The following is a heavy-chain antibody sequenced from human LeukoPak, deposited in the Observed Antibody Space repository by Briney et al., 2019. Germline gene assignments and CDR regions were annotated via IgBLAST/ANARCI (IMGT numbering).Heavy chain of an antibody. CDR3: AKGYGMDV. Sequence: GGSLRLSCAASGFTFSNYGMHWVRQAPVKGLEWVSTISGNGGSTDYADSVKGRFTISRDNSKNTVYLQMNSLRGDDTAVYYCAKGYGMDVWSQGTTVTVSS. J-gene: IGHJ6*02. CDR2: ISGNGGST. CDR1: GFTFSNYG. V-gene: IGHV3-23*01.